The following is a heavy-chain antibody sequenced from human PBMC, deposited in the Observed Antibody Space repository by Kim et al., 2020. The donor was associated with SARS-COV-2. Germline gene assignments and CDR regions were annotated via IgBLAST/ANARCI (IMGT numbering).Heavy chain of an antibody. CDR3: ARGILRTKGAFDI. Sequence: GGSLRLSCAASGFTFSSEWMHWVRQGPGMGLVWVSRINPYGSITNYADSVKGRFTISRDNAKNTLYLQMNSLRAEDTAIYYCARGILRTKGAFDIWGQGAMVTVSS. CDR1: GFTFSSEW. J-gene: IGHJ3*02. V-gene: IGHV3-74*01. CDR2: INPYGSIT. D-gene: IGHD1-26*01.